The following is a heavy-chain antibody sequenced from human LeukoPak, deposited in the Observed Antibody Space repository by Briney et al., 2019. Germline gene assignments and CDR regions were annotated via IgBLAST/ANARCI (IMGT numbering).Heavy chain of an antibody. D-gene: IGHD2-15*01. J-gene: IGHJ4*02. CDR2: ISRSGDTP. V-gene: IGHV3-23*01. CDR3: AKDGVYCGGSNCYLFDS. Sequence: GGSLRLSRAASGFTFSSYAMSWVRQAPGKGLEWVSGISRSGDTPHYADSVKGQFTISRDNSKNTVYLQMNSLRAEDTAVYYCAKDGVYCGGSNCYLFDSWGQGTLVTVSS. CDR1: GFTFSSYA.